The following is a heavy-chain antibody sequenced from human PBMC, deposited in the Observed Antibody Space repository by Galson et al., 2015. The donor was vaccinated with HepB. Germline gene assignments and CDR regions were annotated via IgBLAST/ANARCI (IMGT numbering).Heavy chain of an antibody. D-gene: IGHD1-26*01. CDR3: ARRGSRDAFDI. CDR2: ISSSSSYT. V-gene: IGHV3-11*06. J-gene: IGHJ3*02. Sequence: SLRLSCAASGFTFSDYYMSWIRQAPGKGLEWVSYISSSSSYTNYADSVKGRFTISRDNAKNSLYLQMNSLRAEDTAVYYCARRGSRDAFDIWGQGTMVTVSS. CDR1: GFTFSDYY.